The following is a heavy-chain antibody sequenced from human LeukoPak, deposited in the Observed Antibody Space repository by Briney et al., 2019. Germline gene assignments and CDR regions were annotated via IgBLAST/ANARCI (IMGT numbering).Heavy chain of an antibody. J-gene: IGHJ4*02. CDR2: ISSSSSYI. Sequence: GGSLRLSCAASGFTFSSYSMNWVRQAPGKGLEWVSSISSSSSYIYYADSVKGRFTISRDNAKNSLYLQMNSLRAEGTAVYYCARDHSGYESGYWGQGTLVTVSS. D-gene: IGHD5-12*01. V-gene: IGHV3-21*01. CDR1: GFTFSSYS. CDR3: ARDHSGYESGY.